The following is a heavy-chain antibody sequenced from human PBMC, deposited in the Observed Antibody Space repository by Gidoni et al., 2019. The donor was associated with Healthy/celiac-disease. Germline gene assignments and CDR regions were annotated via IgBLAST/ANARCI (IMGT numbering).Heavy chain of an antibody. Sequence: QLQLQESGSGLVKPSQTLSLTCAVSGGSISSGGYSWSWIRPPPGKGLEWIGYIYHSGSTYYNPSLKSRVTISVDRSKNQFSLKLSSVTAADTAVYYCARADYYDSSGYDNWFDPWGQGTLVTVSS. CDR3: ARADYYDSSGYDNWFDP. J-gene: IGHJ5*02. CDR2: IYHSGST. D-gene: IGHD3-22*01. CDR1: GGSISSGGYS. V-gene: IGHV4-30-2*01.